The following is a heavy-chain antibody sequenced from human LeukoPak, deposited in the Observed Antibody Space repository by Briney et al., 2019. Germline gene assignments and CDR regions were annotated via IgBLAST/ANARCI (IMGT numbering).Heavy chain of an antibody. CDR3: AADGYYDSSGYFIFDY. CDR1: GFTFTSSA. D-gene: IGHD3-22*01. V-gene: IGHV1-58*02. CDR2: IVVGSGNT. Sequence: SVKVSCKASGFTFTSSAMQWVRQARGQRLEWIGWIVVGSGNTNYAQKFQERVTITGDMSTSTAYMELSSLRSEDTAVYYCAADGYYDSSGYFIFDYWGQGTLVTVSS. J-gene: IGHJ4*02.